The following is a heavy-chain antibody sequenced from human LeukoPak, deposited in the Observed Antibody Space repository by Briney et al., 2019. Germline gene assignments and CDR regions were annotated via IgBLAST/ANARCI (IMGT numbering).Heavy chain of an antibody. V-gene: IGHV3-30*02. CDR1: GFTFSSYG. CDR3: AKDNDFWSAIDY. CDR2: IRYDGSNK. Sequence: GGSLRLSCAASGFTFSSYGMHWVRQAPGKGLEWVAFIRYDGSNKYYADSVKGRFTISRDNSKNTLYLQMNSLRAEDTAVYYCAKDNDFWSAIDYWGQGTLVTVSS. J-gene: IGHJ4*02. D-gene: IGHD3-3*01.